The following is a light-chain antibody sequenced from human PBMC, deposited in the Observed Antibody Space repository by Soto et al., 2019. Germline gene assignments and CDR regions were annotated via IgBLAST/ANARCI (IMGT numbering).Light chain of an antibody. CDR1: GLGRKS. CDR2: FDN. J-gene: IGLJ3*02. CDR3: QVWDSSSDHWV. V-gene: IGLV3-21*01. Sequence: SYELTQPPSVSVAPGETARITCGGNGLGRKSVHWYQQKSGQAPVLVMYFDNARPSAISGRLSGSKSGNTATLTISWVEAGDEADYYCQVWDSSSDHWVFGGGTKLTVL.